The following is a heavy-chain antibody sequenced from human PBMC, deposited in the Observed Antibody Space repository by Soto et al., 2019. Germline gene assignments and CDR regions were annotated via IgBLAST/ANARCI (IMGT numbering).Heavy chain of an antibody. J-gene: IGHJ4*02. D-gene: IGHD3-10*01. Sequence: EVQLVESGGGLVQPGGSLRLSCAASGFTFSSYDMHWVRQATGKGLEWVSGIGTAGDTYYPGSVKGRFTISRENAKNSLYLQMNSLRAGDTAVYYCARGITMVRGVILDYFDYWGQGTLVTVS. CDR1: GFTFSSYD. CDR3: ARGITMVRGVILDYFDY. CDR2: IGTAGDT. V-gene: IGHV3-13*04.